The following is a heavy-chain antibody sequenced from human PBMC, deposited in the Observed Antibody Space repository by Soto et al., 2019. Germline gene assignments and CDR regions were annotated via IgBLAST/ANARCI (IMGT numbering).Heavy chain of an antibody. CDR3: AREAYYYDSSGYPVTSNYYFDY. Sequence: SVNVSCKSSGGTFSSYSISWVRQAPGQGLEWMGGIIPIFGTANYAQKFQGRVTITADESTSTAYMELSSLRSEDTAVYYCAREAYYYDSSGYPVTSNYYFDYWGQGTLVTVSS. CDR1: GGTFSSYS. D-gene: IGHD3-22*01. V-gene: IGHV1-69*13. J-gene: IGHJ4*02. CDR2: IIPIFGTA.